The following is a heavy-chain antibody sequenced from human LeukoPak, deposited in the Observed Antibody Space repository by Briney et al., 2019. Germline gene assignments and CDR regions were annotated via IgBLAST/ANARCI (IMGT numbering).Heavy chain of an antibody. V-gene: IGHV4-59*01. CDR1: GGSISSYY. CDR2: IYYSGST. J-gene: IGHJ4*02. CDR3: ARDPGPYCSGGTCYVDY. Sequence: SETLSLTCTVSGGSISSYYWSWIRQPPGKGLEWIGYIYYSGSTNYNPSLKSRVTISVDTSKNQFSLKLTSVTAADTAVYYCARDPGPYCSGGTCYVDYWGQGTLVTVSS. D-gene: IGHD2-15*01.